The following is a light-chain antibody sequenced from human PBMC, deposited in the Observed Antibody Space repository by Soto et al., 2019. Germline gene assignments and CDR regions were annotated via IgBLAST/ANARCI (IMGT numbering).Light chain of an antibody. CDR1: STDVGGYDH. Sequence: QSALTQPASVSESPGQSITISCIGTSTDVGGYDHVSWYQQHPGKAPKVIISEVSNRPSGVSNRFSGSKSGDTASLTISGLQAEDEADYYCSSYTSTNTLAVFGTGTKLTVL. V-gene: IGLV2-14*01. CDR3: SSYTSTNTLAV. CDR2: EVS. J-gene: IGLJ1*01.